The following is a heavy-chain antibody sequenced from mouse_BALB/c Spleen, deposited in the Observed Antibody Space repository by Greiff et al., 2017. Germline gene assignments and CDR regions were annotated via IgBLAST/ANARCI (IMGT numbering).Heavy chain of an antibody. CDR3: ARGRVVSPFDY. Sequence: EVQLQESGPELVKPGASVKMSCKASGYTFTSYVMHWVKQKPGQGLEWIGYINPYNDGTKYNEKFKGKATLTSDKSSSTAYMELSSLTSEDSAVYYCARGRVVSPFDYWGQGTTLTVSS. CDR2: INPYNDGT. D-gene: IGHD1-1*01. V-gene: IGHV1-14*01. J-gene: IGHJ2*01. CDR1: GYTFTSYV.